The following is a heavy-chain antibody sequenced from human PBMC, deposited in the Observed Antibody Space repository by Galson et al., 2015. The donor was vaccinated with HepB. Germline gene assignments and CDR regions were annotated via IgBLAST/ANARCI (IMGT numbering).Heavy chain of an antibody. V-gene: IGHV4-39*01. D-gene: IGHD2-15*01. CDR3: ARHEFRSSGGSPNWFDP. Sequence: SETLSLTCTVSGGSINSNNYYWGWIRQPPGKGLEWIGSIYYSGSTYYNPSLKSRVTISVDTSKNQFSLKLSSVTAADTAVDYCARHEFRSSGGSPNWFDPWGQGTLVTVSS. CDR2: IYYSGST. CDR1: GGSINSNNYY. J-gene: IGHJ5*02.